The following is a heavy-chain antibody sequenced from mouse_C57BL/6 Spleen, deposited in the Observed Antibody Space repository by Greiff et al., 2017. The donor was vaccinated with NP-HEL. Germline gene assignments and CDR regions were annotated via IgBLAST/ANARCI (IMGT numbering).Heavy chain of an antibody. D-gene: IGHD1-1*01. CDR3: ARRGFYYGSPFDY. CDR2: IDPSDSYT. V-gene: IGHV1-69*01. Sequence: QVQLQQPGAELVMPGASVKLSCKASGYTFTSYWMHWVKQRPGQGLKWIGEIDPSDSYTNYNQKFKGKSTLTVDKSSSTAYMQLSSLTSEDSAVYYCARRGFYYGSPFDYWGQGTTLTVSS. CDR1: GYTFTSYW. J-gene: IGHJ2*01.